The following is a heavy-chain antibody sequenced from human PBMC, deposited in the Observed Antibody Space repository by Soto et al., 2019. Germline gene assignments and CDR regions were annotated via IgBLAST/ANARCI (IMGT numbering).Heavy chain of an antibody. CDR1: GFTFSSNS. V-gene: IGHV3-48*02. J-gene: IGHJ5*02. CDR3: ARVIWSGHLTSDL. D-gene: IGHD3-3*01. CDR2: ISSSSSTI. Sequence: EVQVVESGGGLVQPGGSLRLSCAASGFTFSSNSMNCVRQAPGKGLEWISYISSSSSTIYADSGKGRFTISRDNAKNSLYLQMNSLRDEDTAVYYCARVIWSGHLTSDLWGQGTLVTVSS.